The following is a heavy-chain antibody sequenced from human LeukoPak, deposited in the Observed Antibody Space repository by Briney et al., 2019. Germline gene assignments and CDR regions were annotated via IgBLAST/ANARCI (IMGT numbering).Heavy chain of an antibody. D-gene: IGHD6-13*01. CDR2: VYYTGST. J-gene: IGHJ4*02. V-gene: IGHV4-59*01. Sequence: SETLSLTCTVSGGFISSYYWSWIRQPPGKGLEWIGYVYYTGSTDYNPSLKSRVAISVDTSKNQFSLKLSSVTAADTAVYYCARGSKAAPGTFDYWGQGTLVTVSS. CDR3: ARGSKAAPGTFDY. CDR1: GGFISSYY.